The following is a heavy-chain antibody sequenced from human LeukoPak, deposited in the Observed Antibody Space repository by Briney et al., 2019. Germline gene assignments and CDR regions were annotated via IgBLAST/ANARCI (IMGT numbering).Heavy chain of an antibody. D-gene: IGHD3-3*01. CDR2: IWYDGSNK. Sequence: PGGSLRLSCAASGFTFCTHGMHWVRQAPGKGLEWVALIWYDGSNKYYADSVKGRFTISRDNSKNTLYLQMNSLRAEDAAVYYCAKDLRYYDFWSGLADYWGQGTLVTVSS. J-gene: IGHJ4*02. CDR3: AKDLRYYDFWSGLADY. CDR1: GFTFCTHG. V-gene: IGHV3-33*06.